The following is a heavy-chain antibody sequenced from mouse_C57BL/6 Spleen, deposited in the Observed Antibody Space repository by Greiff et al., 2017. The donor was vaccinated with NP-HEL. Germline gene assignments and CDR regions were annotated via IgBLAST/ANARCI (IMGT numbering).Heavy chain of an antibody. V-gene: IGHV1-52*01. CDR2: IDPSDSET. D-gene: IGHD1-1*01. J-gene: IGHJ3*01. CDR1: GYTFTSYW. CDR3: ARMYYGSSLAY. Sequence: QVHVKQSGAELVRPGSSVKLSCKASGYTFTSYWMHWVKQRPIQGLEWIGNIDPSDSETHYNQKFKDKATLTVDKSSSTAYMQLSSLTSEDSAVYYDARMYYGSSLAYWGQGALVTVST.